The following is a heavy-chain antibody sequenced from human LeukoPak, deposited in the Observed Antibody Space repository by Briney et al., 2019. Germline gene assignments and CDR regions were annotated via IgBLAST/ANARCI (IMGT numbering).Heavy chain of an antibody. J-gene: IGHJ5*02. CDR2: IKQDGSEK. Sequence: GGSLRLSCAASGFTFSSYAMSWVRQAPGKGLEWVANIKQDGSEKYYVDSVKGRFTISRDNAKNSLYLQMNSLRAEDTAVYYSAGSSGSWGQGTLVTVSS. CDR1: GFTFSSYA. D-gene: IGHD3-22*01. V-gene: IGHV3-7*01. CDR3: AGSSGS.